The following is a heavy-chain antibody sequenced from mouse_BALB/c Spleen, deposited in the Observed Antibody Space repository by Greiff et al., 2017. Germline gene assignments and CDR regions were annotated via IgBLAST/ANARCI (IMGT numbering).Heavy chain of an antibody. CDR1: GYSFTGYF. Sequence: DVKLVESGPELVKPGASVKISCKASGYSFTGYFMNWVMQSHGKSLEWIGRINPYNGDTFYNQKFKGKATLTVDKSSSTAHMELRSLASEDSAVYYCARDDGYYDFDVWGAGTTVTVSS. D-gene: IGHD2-3*01. V-gene: IGHV1-20*02. CDR3: ARDDGYYDFDV. J-gene: IGHJ1*01. CDR2: INPYNGDT.